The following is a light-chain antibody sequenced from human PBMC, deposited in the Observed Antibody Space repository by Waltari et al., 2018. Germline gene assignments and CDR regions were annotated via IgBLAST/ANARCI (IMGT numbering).Light chain of an antibody. Sequence: EIVLTQSPATLSLSPGERVTLSCRASQSVTNYLAWYQQKPGQAPRLLIYDASNRATGIPARFSGDRSGTDFTLTISSLEPEDFAVYYCQQRSNWPPLTFGGGTKVEIK. CDR2: DAS. CDR1: QSVTNY. V-gene: IGKV3-11*01. J-gene: IGKJ4*01. CDR3: QQRSNWPPLT.